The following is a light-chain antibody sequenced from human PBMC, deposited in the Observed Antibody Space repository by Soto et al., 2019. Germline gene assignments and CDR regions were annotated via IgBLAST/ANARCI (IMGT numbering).Light chain of an antibody. V-gene: IGKV1-12*01. CDR1: QGISTW. CDR3: QQAISFPLT. CDR2: TAS. J-gene: IGKJ4*01. Sequence: DIQMTQSPSSVSASVGDRVTITCRASQGISTWLAGYQQKPGNAPKLLIYTASNFQSGVPSRFSGSVSGSDFTLTISSLQPADFALYYCQQAISFPLTFGGVTKVEIK.